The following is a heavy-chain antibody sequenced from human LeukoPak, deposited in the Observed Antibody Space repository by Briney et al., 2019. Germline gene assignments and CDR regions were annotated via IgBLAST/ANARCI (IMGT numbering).Heavy chain of an antibody. CDR1: GYTFNNFG. Sequence: ASVKVSCKASGYTFNNFGISWVRQAPGQGLEWMGRISAYNGNTNYAQKVQGRVTLTTDTSTSTAYMELRSLRPDDTAVYYCATGIVVVPAAIENDAFDIWGQGTMVTVSS. CDR2: ISAYNGNT. V-gene: IGHV1-18*01. J-gene: IGHJ3*02. D-gene: IGHD2-2*02. CDR3: ATGIVVVPAAIENDAFDI.